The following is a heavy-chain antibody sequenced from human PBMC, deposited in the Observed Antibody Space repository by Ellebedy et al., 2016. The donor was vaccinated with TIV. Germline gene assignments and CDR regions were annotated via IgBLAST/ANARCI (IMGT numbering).Heavy chain of an antibody. Sequence: SETLSLTCTVSGVSISTYYWSWIRQPPGKGLEWIGYVSYSGSTNYNPSLKSRVTISVDTSNTRFSLKLNSVTAADTAVYYCARTFTERLGGLATHWVLDYWGQGTLVTASS. J-gene: IGHJ4*02. D-gene: IGHD5-12*01. CDR3: ARTFTERLGGLATHWVLDY. V-gene: IGHV4-59*01. CDR2: VSYSGST. CDR1: GVSISTYY.